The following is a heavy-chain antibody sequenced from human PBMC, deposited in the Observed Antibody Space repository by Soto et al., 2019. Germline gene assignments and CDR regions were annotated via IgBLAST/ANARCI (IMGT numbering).Heavy chain of an antibody. Sequence: QVQLVESGGGVVQPGRSLRLSCAASGFTFSSYAMHWVRQAPGKGLEWVAVISYDGSNKYYADSVKGRFTISRDNSKNTLCLQMNSLRAEDTAVYYCARDLEYSSSSSDYWGQGTLVTVSA. D-gene: IGHD6-6*01. CDR1: GFTFSSYA. V-gene: IGHV3-30-3*01. CDR3: ARDLEYSSSSSDY. CDR2: ISYDGSNK. J-gene: IGHJ4*02.